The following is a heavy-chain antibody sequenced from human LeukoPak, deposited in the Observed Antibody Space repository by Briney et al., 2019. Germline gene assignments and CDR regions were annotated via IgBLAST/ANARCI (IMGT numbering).Heavy chain of an antibody. Sequence: GGSLRLSCAASGFTFSSYGMSWVRQAPGKGLEWVSAISGSGGSTYYADSVKGRFTISRDNSKNTLYLQMNSLRAEDTAVYYCAKDSVWVYGAFDIWGQGTMVTVSS. CDR2: ISGSGGST. V-gene: IGHV3-23*01. CDR3: AKDSVWVYGAFDI. CDR1: GFTFSSYG. J-gene: IGHJ3*02. D-gene: IGHD3-16*01.